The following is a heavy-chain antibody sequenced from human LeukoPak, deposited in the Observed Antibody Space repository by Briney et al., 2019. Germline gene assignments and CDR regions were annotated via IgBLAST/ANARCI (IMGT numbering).Heavy chain of an antibody. CDR1: GGSISTYY. CDR3: ASGYFVHTFDF. CDR2: FYTSGNS. J-gene: IGHJ4*02. Sequence: SETLSLTCSVSGGSISTYYWSWIRQPAGKGLEWIGRFYTSGNSYYNPSLKSRVTMSVDTSKNQFSLKLSSVTAADTAVYYCASGYFVHTFDFWGQGTLGTVSS. V-gene: IGHV4-4*07. D-gene: IGHD2-2*03.